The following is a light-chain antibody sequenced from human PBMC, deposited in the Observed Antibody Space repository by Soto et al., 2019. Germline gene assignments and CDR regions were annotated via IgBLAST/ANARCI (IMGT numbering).Light chain of an antibody. Sequence: QSALTQPASVSWSPGQSITISCTGTSSDVGGYNYVSWYQQHPGKATKLMIYDVSNRPSGVSNRFSGSKSGNTASLTISGLQAEDEADYYCSSYTSSSTLHVFGTGTKVTVL. CDR1: SSDVGGYNY. CDR2: DVS. J-gene: IGLJ1*01. CDR3: SSYTSSSTLHV. V-gene: IGLV2-14*01.